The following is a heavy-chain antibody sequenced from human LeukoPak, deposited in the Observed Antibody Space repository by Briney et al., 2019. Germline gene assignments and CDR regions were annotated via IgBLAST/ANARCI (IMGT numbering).Heavy chain of an antibody. V-gene: IGHV3-21*01. Sequence: NPGGSLRLSCAASEFTFSIYSMNWVRQAPGKGLEWVSSISSSSSYIYYADSVKGRFTISRDNTKNSLYLKMNRQRAEDTAVYYCGREQSSSSPPDYWGQGTLVTVSS. D-gene: IGHD6-6*01. CDR3: GREQSSSSPPDY. CDR1: EFTFSIYS. J-gene: IGHJ4*02. CDR2: ISSSSSYI.